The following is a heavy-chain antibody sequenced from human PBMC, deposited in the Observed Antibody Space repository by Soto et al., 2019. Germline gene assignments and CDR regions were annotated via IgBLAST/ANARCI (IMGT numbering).Heavy chain of an antibody. D-gene: IGHD5-12*01. V-gene: IGHV4-59*01. CDR2: YSGTT. CDR3: ARERGDILSREYYYYGVDV. J-gene: IGHJ6*02. Sequence: YSGTTNYNPSLKSRVTISVDTSKNQFSLKLSSVTAADTAVYYCARERGDILSREYYYYGVDVWGQGTTVPGSS.